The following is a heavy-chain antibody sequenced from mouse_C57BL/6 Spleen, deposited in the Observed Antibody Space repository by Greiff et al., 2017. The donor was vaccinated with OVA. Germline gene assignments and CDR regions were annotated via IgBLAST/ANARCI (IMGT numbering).Heavy chain of an antibody. CDR1: GYTFTDYY. CDR3: ARGDYSNSYYFDY. Sequence: EVQLQQSGPELVKPGASVKISCKASGYTFTDYYMNWVKQSHGKSLEWIGDINPNNGGTSYNQKFKGKATLTVDKSSSTAYMELRSLTSEDAAVYYGARGDYSNSYYFDYWGQGTTLTVSS. CDR2: INPNNGGT. D-gene: IGHD2-5*01. V-gene: IGHV1-26*01. J-gene: IGHJ2*01.